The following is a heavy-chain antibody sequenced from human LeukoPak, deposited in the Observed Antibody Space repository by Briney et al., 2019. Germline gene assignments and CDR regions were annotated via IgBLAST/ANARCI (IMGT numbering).Heavy chain of an antibody. J-gene: IGHJ3*02. CDR2: IYHSGST. CDR3: ARALDFYRLDAFDI. Sequence: GSLRLSCAASGFTFTNYAMSWVRQPPGKGLEWIGEIYHSGSTNYNPSLKSRVTISVDKSKNQFSLKLSSVTAADTAVYYCARALDFYRLDAFDIWGQGTMVTVSS. V-gene: IGHV4-4*02. CDR1: GFTFTNYAM. D-gene: IGHD3-3*01.